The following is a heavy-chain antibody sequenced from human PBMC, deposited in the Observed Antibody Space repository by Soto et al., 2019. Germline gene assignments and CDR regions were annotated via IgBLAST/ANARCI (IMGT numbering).Heavy chain of an antibody. CDR3: ARGLASEKVDS. D-gene: IGHD6-19*01. CDR1: GGSISSNHYY. J-gene: IGHJ4*02. Sequence: QVQLQESGPGLVRPSQTLSLTCTVSGGSISSNHYYWSWIRQPPGKGLEWIGHIYDSGSGSTYNTPSLGGRVTISVDTSKNQFSLKLISVTAADTAVYYCARGLASEKVDSWGQGTLVTVSS. V-gene: IGHV4-30-4*01. CDR2: IYDSGSGST.